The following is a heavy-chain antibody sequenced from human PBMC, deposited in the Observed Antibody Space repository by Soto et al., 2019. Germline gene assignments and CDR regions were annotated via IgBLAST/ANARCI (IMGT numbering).Heavy chain of an antibody. Sequence: QVQLVESGGGVVQPGRSLRLSCAASGFTFSDFAMHWVRQAPGKGLEWVAVIWYDGSNQEYADSVKGRFTISRDNSKNTLYLQMHSLRDEDTAVYHCAKAGAYCSGGSCYGHNWLDPWGQGTLVTVSS. J-gene: IGHJ5*02. CDR1: GFTFSDFA. CDR2: IWYDGSNQ. V-gene: IGHV3-33*06. D-gene: IGHD2-15*01. CDR3: AKAGAYCSGGSCYGHNWLDP.